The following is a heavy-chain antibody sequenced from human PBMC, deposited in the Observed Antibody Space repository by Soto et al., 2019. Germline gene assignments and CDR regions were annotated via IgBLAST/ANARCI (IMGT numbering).Heavy chain of an antibody. J-gene: IGHJ4*02. CDR2: IYYSGST. D-gene: IGHD1-1*01. CDR1: GGSISSSSYY. Sequence: SETLSLTCTVSGGSISSSSYYWGWIRQPPGKGLEWIGSIYYSGSTYYNPSLKSRVTISVDTSKNQFSLKLSSVTAADTAVYYCARLGYEITVAYWGQGTRVTVSS. CDR3: ARLGYEITVAY. V-gene: IGHV4-39*01.